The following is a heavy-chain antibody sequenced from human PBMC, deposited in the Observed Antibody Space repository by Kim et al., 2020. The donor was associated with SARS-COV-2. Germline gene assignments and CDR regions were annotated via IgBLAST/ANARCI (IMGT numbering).Heavy chain of an antibody. V-gene: IGHV1-18*04. CDR3: ARDSNYYGSGGYRADGDGMDV. CDR2: ISAYNGNT. Sequence: ASVKVSCKASGYTFTSYGISWVRQAPGQGLEWMGWISAYNGNTNYAQKLQGRVTMTTDTSTSTAYMELRSLRSDDTALYYCARDSNYYGSGGYRADGDGMDVWGQGTTVTVSS. J-gene: IGHJ6*02. CDR1: GYTFTSYG. D-gene: IGHD3-10*01.